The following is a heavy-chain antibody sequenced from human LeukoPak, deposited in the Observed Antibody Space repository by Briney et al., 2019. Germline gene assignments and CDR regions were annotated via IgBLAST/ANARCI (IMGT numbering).Heavy chain of an antibody. Sequence: GGSLRLSCAASEFTFSNYWMAWVRQAPGKGLEWVAHIKQDGSEKYYVDSVKGRFTISRDNAKNSLFLQMNSLRAEATAVYYCARDTYGYLDYWDQGTLVTVSS. J-gene: IGHJ4*02. V-gene: IGHV3-7*01. CDR3: ARDTYGYLDY. D-gene: IGHD2/OR15-2a*01. CDR1: EFTFSNYW. CDR2: IKQDGSEK.